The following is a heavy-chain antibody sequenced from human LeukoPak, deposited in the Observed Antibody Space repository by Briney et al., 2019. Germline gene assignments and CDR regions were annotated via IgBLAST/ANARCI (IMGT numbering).Heavy chain of an antibody. CDR2: FSSSGSTI. CDR3: ARDRDNWNDPYFDY. CDR1: GFTFSCYE. Sequence: GGSMRLSCAASGFTFSCYEMNWVRQAPGKGLEWVSYFSSSGSTIYYADSVKGRFTISRDNAKNSLYLQMNSLRAEDTAVYYCARDRDNWNDPYFDYWGRGTLVTVSS. J-gene: IGHJ4*02. D-gene: IGHD1-20*01. V-gene: IGHV3-48*03.